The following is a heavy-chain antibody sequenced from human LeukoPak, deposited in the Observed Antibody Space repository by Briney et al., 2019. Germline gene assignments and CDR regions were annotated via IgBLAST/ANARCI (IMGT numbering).Heavy chain of an antibody. CDR2: IYPNNGGT. CDR1: GYSFTGYY. V-gene: IGHV1-2*02. D-gene: IGHD2-2*01. J-gene: IGHJ4*02. Sequence: ASVKVSCKASGYSFTGYYIYWVRQAPGPGLEWVGWIYPNNGGTNYAQKFQGRVTMTRDTSISTAYMDLSRLRSDNTAIYYCARVRYCSSTSCSSGYSDYWRQGTLVTVSS. CDR3: ARVRYCSSTSCSSGYSDY.